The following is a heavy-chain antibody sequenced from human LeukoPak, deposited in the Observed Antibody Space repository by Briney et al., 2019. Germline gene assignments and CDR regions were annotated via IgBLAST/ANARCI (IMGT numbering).Heavy chain of an antibody. CDR1: GYTFTSYD. V-gene: IGHV1-8*01. CDR2: INPNSGNT. Sequence: PGASVKVSCKASGYTFTSYDINWVRQATGQGLEWMGWINPNSGNTDYAQKFQGRVTITRDTSISTAYMELSSLRSEDTAVYYCARGVGHRGQEHSYVYYFDYWGQGPLVTVSS. J-gene: IGHJ4*02. D-gene: IGHD5-18*01. CDR3: ARGVGHRGQEHSYVYYFDY.